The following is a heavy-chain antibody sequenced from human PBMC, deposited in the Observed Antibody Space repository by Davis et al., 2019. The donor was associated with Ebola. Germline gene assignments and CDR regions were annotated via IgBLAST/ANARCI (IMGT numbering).Heavy chain of an antibody. Sequence: GESLKISCAASGFTFSGSAMHWVRQASGKGLEWVGRNRSKANSYVPAYAASVKGRFTIYRDESKNTAYLQMNNLKTEDTAVYYCNYGDPRELDYWGQGTLVTVSS. J-gene: IGHJ4*02. D-gene: IGHD4-17*01. CDR2: NRSKANSYVP. V-gene: IGHV3-73*01. CDR1: GFTFSGSA. CDR3: NYGDPRELDY.